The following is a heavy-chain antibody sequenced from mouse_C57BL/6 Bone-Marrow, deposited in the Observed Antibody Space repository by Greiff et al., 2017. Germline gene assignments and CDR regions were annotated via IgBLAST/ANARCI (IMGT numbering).Heavy chain of an antibody. Sequence: EVKLVESGGGLVQPGGSLSLSCAASGFTFTDYYMNWVRQPPGKALEWLGYIRYKANGYTTEYSSSVKGRFTISRDKSQSILYLQMNALRAEDIATYYCARVLSLLEVWDTGTTVTVSS. CDR1: GFTFTDYY. D-gene: IGHD1-2*01. V-gene: IGHV7-3*01. J-gene: IGHJ1*03. CDR2: IRYKANGYTT. CDR3: ARVLSLLEV.